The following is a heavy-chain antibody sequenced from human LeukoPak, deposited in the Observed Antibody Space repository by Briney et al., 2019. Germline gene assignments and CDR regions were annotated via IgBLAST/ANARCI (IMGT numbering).Heavy chain of an antibody. J-gene: IGHJ4*02. D-gene: IGHD3-9*01. CDR1: GGSISSYY. V-gene: IGHV4-59*01. Sequence: PSETLSLTCTVSGGSISSYYWSRIRQPPGKGLEWIGYIYYSGSTNYNPSLKSRVTISVDTSKNQFSLKLSSVTAADTAVYYCASYDILTGFDYWGQGTLVTVSS. CDR2: IYYSGST. CDR3: ASYDILTGFDY.